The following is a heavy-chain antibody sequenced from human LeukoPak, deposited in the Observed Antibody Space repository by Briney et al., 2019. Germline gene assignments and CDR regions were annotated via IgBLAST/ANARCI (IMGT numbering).Heavy chain of an antibody. V-gene: IGHV4-59*01. J-gene: IGHJ4*02. Sequence: SETLSLTCTVSGGSISSYYWSWIRQPPGKGLEWIGYIYYSGSTNYNPSLKSRVTISVDTSKNQFSLKLSSVTAADTAVYYCARGRNLKYSSSWYYWGQGTLVTVSS. D-gene: IGHD6-13*01. CDR1: GGSISSYY. CDR3: ARGRNLKYSSSWYY. CDR2: IYYSGST.